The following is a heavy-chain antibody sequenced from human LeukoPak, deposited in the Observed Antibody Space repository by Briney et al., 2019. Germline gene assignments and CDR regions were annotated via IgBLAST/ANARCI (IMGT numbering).Heavy chain of an antibody. CDR2: IKQDGSER. Sequence: GSLRLSCAASGFTFSSYAMSWVRQAPGKGLEWVANIKQDGSERYYVDSVKGRFTISRDNAKNSLYLQMNSLRAEDTAVYYCARRYSSSWGVFDYWGQGTLVTVSS. D-gene: IGHD6-13*01. CDR1: GFTFSSYA. V-gene: IGHV3-7*03. CDR3: ARRYSSSWGVFDY. J-gene: IGHJ4*02.